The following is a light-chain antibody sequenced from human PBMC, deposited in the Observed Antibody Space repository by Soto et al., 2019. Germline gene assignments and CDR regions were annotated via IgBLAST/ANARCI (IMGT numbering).Light chain of an antibody. CDR2: DVS. CDR1: SSDVGGYNY. CDR3: RSYTSSSTDVV. J-gene: IGLJ2*01. Sequence: QSALTQPASVSGSPGQSITISCTGTSSDVGGYNYVSWYQQHPGKAPKLMIYDVSNRPSGVSNRFSGSKSGNTASLTISGLQAEYEADYYCRSYTSSSTDVVFGGGTKLTVL. V-gene: IGLV2-14*01.